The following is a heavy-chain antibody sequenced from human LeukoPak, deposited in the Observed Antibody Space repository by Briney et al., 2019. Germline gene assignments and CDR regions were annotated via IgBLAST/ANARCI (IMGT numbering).Heavy chain of an antibody. CDR2: INPNSGGT. CDR3: AAGGMVEMATSSPFDY. D-gene: IGHD5-24*01. J-gene: IGHJ4*02. CDR1: GYTFTGYY. Sequence: ASVKVSCKASGYTFTGYYMDWVRQAPGQGLEWMGWINPNSGGTNYAQKFQGRVTMTRDTSISTAYMELSRLRSDDTAVYYCAAGGMVEMATSSPFDYWGQGTLVTVSS. V-gene: IGHV1-2*02.